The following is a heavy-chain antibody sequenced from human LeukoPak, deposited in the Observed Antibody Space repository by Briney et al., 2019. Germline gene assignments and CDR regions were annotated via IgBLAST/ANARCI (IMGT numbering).Heavy chain of an antibody. CDR1: GGTFSSYA. J-gene: IGHJ6*02. CDR2: IIPIFGTA. Sequence: ASVKVSCKASGGTFSSYAISWVRQAPGQGLEWMGGIIPIFGTANYAQKFQGRVTITADESASTAYMELSSLRSEDTAVYYCARDLSDYDFWSGYPPTQPYGMDVWGQGTTVTVSS. CDR3: ARDLSDYDFWSGYPPTQPYGMDV. V-gene: IGHV1-69*13. D-gene: IGHD3-3*01.